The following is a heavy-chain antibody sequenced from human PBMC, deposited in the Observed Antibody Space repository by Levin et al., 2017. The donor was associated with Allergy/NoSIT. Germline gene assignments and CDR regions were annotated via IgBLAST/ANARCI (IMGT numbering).Heavy chain of an antibody. V-gene: IGHV1-2*06. CDR1: GFTFTIYD. CDR3: ARETIAAPPYNWFDT. D-gene: IGHD6-13*01. CDR2: LNPNTGGT. Sequence: GESLKISCQASGFTFTIYDIHWVRQAPGQGLEWVGRLNPNTGGTDSAQKFMGRVTMTRDTSTTTAFMELTRLRPDDTAIYYCARETIAAPPYNWFDTWGQGALVTVSS. J-gene: IGHJ5*02.